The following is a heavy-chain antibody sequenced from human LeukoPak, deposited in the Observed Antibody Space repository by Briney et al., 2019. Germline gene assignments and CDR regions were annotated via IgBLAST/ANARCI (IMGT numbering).Heavy chain of an antibody. CDR1: GSSISSGSYY. CDR3: ARETYSSGWYLAFDI. J-gene: IGHJ3*02. CDR2: ISTSGST. V-gene: IGHV4-61*02. D-gene: IGHD6-19*01. Sequence: SETLSLTCTVSGSSISSGSYYWTCIRQPAGKGLEWVGRISTSGSTNYNPSLKSRVTISLDTSKNQFSLKLSSVTAADTAVYYCARETYSSGWYLAFDIWGQGTMVTVSS.